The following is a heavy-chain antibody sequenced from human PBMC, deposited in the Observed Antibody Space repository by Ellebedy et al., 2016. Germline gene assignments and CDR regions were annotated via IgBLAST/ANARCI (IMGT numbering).Heavy chain of an antibody. V-gene: IGHV4-31*03. Sequence: SETLSLTXTVSGGSINSGAYYWSWIRQVPGKGLAWIGYIHYSGSTYYTPSLRGRVSISLGTSENNFSLKVTSVTAADTAVYYCTRETYGGRSGYYMDVWGKGTTVTVSS. J-gene: IGHJ6*03. CDR1: GGSINSGAYY. CDR3: TRETYGGRSGYYMDV. D-gene: IGHD4-23*01. CDR2: IHYSGST.